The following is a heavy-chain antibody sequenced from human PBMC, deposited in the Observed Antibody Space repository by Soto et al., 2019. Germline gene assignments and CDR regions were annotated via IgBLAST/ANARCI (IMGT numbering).Heavy chain of an antibody. CDR3: ARVGYPCYWYYGMDV. CDR2: IKQDGSEK. J-gene: IGHJ6*02. Sequence: GGSLRLSCAASGFTFSSYWMSWVRQAPGKGLEWVANIKQDGSEKYYVDSVKGRFTISRDNAKNSLYLQMNSLRAEDTAVYYCARVGYPCYWYYGMDVWGQGTTVTVSS. D-gene: IGHD5-12*01. V-gene: IGHV3-7*03. CDR1: GFTFSSYW.